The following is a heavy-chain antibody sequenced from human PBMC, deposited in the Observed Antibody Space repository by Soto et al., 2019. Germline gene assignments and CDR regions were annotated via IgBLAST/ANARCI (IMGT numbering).Heavy chain of an antibody. CDR2: LYYSGSS. D-gene: IGHD6-19*01. V-gene: IGHV4-59*01. J-gene: IGHJ4*02. CDR3: ARGTYSSDYYFDY. Sequence: SEPLSLTCTVSRGSISRYYFSWIRQPPGKGLEWIGYLYYSGSSTYNPSLRSRVTISVDTSKNQFSLKLSSVTAADTAVYYCARGTYSSDYYFDYWGQGTLLTVSS. CDR1: RGSISRYY.